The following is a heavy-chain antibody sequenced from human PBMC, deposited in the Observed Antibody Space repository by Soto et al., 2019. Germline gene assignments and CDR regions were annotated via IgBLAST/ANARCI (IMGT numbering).Heavy chain of an antibody. V-gene: IGHV4-31*03. CDR2: IYYSGST. J-gene: IGHJ5*02. CDR3: ARSVFP. CDR1: GGSISSGGYY. Sequence: QVQLQESGPGLVKPSQTLSLTCTVSGGSISSGGYYWSWIRQHPGKGLEWIGYIYYSGSTYYNPYLESRGTISVDPSKNQFSLKLTSVMAAETAVDYCARSVFPWGQGTLVSVSS.